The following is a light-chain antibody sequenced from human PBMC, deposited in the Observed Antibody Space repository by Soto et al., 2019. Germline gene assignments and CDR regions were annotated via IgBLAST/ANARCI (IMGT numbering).Light chain of an antibody. J-gene: IGLJ1*01. V-gene: IGLV1-40*01. Sequence: QSVLTQPPSVSGAPGQRVTISCTGNNSNLGAGYDVHWYQQLPGAAPKLVIYSDHQRPSGVPDRFSGSKSGTSASLAISGLQSEDEADYYCAAWDDSVYGYVFGTGTKLTVL. CDR1: NSNLGAGYD. CDR3: AAWDDSVYGYV. CDR2: SDH.